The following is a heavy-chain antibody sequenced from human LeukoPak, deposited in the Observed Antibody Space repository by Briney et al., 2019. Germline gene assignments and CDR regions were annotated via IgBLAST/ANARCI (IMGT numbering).Heavy chain of an antibody. CDR2: IIPIFGTA. Sequence: ASVKVSCKASGGTFSSYAISWVRQAPGQGLEWMGGIIPIFGTANYAQKFQGRVTITADESTSTAYMELSSLRSEDTAAYYCARDPIPQDIVVVPAASFNWFDPWGQGTLVTVSS. D-gene: IGHD2-2*01. CDR1: GGTFSSYA. V-gene: IGHV1-69*13. CDR3: ARDPIPQDIVVVPAASFNWFDP. J-gene: IGHJ5*02.